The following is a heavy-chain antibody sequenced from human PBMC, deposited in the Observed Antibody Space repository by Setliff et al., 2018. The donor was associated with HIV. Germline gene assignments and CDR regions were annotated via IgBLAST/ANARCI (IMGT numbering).Heavy chain of an antibody. J-gene: IGHJ4*02. CDR1: GGPFRSYA. V-gene: IGHV1-69*10. Sequence: ASVKVSCKASGGPFRSYAISWVRQAPGQGLEWMGGSIPILGLTNYPQKFQGRVTITADESTSTAYMELSSLRSEDTGMYYCARDAGYSGSAWNYWGQGTLVTVSS. D-gene: IGHD5-12*01. CDR2: SIPILGLT. CDR3: ARDAGYSGSAWNY.